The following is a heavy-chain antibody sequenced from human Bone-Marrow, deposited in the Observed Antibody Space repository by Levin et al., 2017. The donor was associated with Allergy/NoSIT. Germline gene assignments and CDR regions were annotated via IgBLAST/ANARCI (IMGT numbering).Heavy chain of an antibody. Sequence: LSLTCAASGFTFSSYWMSWVRQAPGKGLEWVANIRQDGSDKYYVDSVRGRFTISRDNAENSVYLQMNSLRAEDTAVYYCARDGIFDYHYGMDVWGQGTTVTVSS. V-gene: IGHV3-7*01. CDR1: GFTFSSYW. CDR3: ARDGIFDYHYGMDV. J-gene: IGHJ6*02. D-gene: IGHD3-3*01. CDR2: IRQDGSDK.